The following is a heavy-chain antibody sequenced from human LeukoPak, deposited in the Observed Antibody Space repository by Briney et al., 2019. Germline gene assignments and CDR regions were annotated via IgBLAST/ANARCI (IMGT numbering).Heavy chain of an antibody. CDR1: GFSLNRYW. CDR3: ARGFDFWSAFSYWFDP. CDR2: IKQEGSEK. J-gene: IGHJ5*02. V-gene: IGHV3-7*01. Sequence: GGSLRLSCAASGFSLNRYWMSWVRQAPGKGLEWVAYIKQEGSEKFYLDSVRGRVTISRDNTKNSLCVKMSSMRAEDTAVYYCARGFDFWSAFSYWFDPWGKGTLVIVSS. D-gene: IGHD3-3*01.